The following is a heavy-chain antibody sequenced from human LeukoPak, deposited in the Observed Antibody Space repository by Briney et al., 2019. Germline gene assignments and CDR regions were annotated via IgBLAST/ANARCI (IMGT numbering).Heavy chain of an antibody. D-gene: IGHD2-15*01. Sequence: PGGSLRLSCAASGFNFNYYSMIWVRQAPGKGLEWAPSINTGGTNIYYADSVRGRFTISRDNAKGSLFLQMNSLRVEDTAVYFCARVYCSGGSCYLDYWGQGTLVTVSS. CDR3: ARVYCSGGSCYLDY. J-gene: IGHJ4*02. CDR2: INTGGTNI. CDR1: GFNFNYYS. V-gene: IGHV3-21*01.